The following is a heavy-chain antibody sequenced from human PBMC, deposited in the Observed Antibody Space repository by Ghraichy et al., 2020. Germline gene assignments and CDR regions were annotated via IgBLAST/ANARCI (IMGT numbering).Heavy chain of an antibody. J-gene: IGHJ5*02. Sequence: SVKVSCKASGGTFSSYAISWVRQAPGQGLEWMGGIIPIFGTANYAQKFQGRVTITADKSTSTAYMELSSLRSEDTAVYYCARELVGATVNWFDPWGQGTLVTVSS. CDR3: ARELVGATVNWFDP. D-gene: IGHD1-26*01. CDR1: GGTFSSYA. CDR2: IIPIFGTA. V-gene: IGHV1-69*06.